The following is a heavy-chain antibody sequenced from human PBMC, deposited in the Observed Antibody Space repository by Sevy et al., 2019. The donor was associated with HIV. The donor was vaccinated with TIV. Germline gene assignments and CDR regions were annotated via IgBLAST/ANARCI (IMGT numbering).Heavy chain of an antibody. Sequence: SETLSLTCTVSGDSISSYYWSWIRQPAGKGLEWIGRIYTSGRTNYNPSLKSRVTMSVDTSKNQFSLKLRSVTAADTAVYFCTRGEVQIWPSGFDYWGQGTLVTVSS. CDR3: TRGEVQIWPSGFDY. V-gene: IGHV4-4*07. CDR2: IYTSGRT. D-gene: IGHD1-1*01. J-gene: IGHJ4*02. CDR1: GDSISSYY.